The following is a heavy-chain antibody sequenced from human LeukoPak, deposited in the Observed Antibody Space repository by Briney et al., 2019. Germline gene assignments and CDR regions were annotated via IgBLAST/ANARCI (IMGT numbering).Heavy chain of an antibody. CDR1: GGTFSSYA. D-gene: IGHD2-2*01. CDR3: ARSWRYCSSTSCYVDY. V-gene: IGHV1-69*04. Sequence: SVKVSCKASGGTFSSYAISWVRQAPGQGLEWMGRIIPILGIANYAQKFQGRGTITADKSTSTAYMELSSLRSEDTAVYYCARSWRYCSSTSCYVDYWGQGTLVTVSS. CDR2: IIPILGIA. J-gene: IGHJ4*02.